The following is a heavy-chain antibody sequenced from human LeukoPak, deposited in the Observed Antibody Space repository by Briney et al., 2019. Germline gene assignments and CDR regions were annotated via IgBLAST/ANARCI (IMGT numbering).Heavy chain of an antibody. D-gene: IGHD3-9*01. CDR1: GGSISSGDYY. CDR2: IYYSGST. V-gene: IGHV4-30-4*01. Sequence: SETLSLTCTVSGGSISSGDYYWSWIRQPPGKGLEWIGYIYYSGSTYYNPSLKSRVTISVDTSKNQFSLKLSSVTAADTAVYYCARDPYYDILTGAPLHAFDIWGQGTMVTVSS. CDR3: ARDPYYDILTGAPLHAFDI. J-gene: IGHJ3*02.